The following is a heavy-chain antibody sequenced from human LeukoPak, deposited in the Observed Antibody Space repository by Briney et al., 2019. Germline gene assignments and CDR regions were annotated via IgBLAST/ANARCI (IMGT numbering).Heavy chain of an antibody. J-gene: IGHJ4*02. CDR1: GFTFSSYA. V-gene: IGHV3-23*01. Sequence: GGSLRPSCAASGFTFSSYAMSWVRQAPGKGLEWVSAISGSGGSTYYADSVKGRFTISRDNAKNSLYLQMNSLRAEDTAVYYCARVGYSGYDQQFDYWGQGTLVTVSS. D-gene: IGHD5-12*01. CDR2: ISGSGGST. CDR3: ARVGYSGYDQQFDY.